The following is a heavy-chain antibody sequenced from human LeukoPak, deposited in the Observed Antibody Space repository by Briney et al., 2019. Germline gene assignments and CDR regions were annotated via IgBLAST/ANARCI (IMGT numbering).Heavy chain of an antibody. CDR1: GFTFSSYG. CDR2: ISYDGSNK. D-gene: IGHD3-22*01. CDR3: AKEGLYYDSSGFIDY. Sequence: PGGSLRLSCAASGFTFSSYGMHWVRQAPGKGLEWVAVISYDGSNKYYADSVKGRFTISRDNSKNTLYLQMNSLRAEDTAVYYCAKEGLYYDSSGFIDYWGQGTLVTVSS. V-gene: IGHV3-30*18. J-gene: IGHJ4*02.